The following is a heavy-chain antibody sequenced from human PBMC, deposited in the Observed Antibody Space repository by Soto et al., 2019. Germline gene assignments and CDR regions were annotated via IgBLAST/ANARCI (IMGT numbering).Heavy chain of an antibody. J-gene: IGHJ6*02. CDR2: ISAYNGNT. Sequence: AASVKVSCKASGGTFSSYAISWVRQAPGQGLEWMGWISAYNGNTNYAQKLQGRVTMTTDTSTSTAYMELRSLRSDDTAVYYCARAPYSGRNYYYYGIDVWGQGTTATGSS. D-gene: IGHD1-26*01. CDR1: GGTFSSYA. V-gene: IGHV1-18*01. CDR3: ARAPYSGRNYYYYGIDV.